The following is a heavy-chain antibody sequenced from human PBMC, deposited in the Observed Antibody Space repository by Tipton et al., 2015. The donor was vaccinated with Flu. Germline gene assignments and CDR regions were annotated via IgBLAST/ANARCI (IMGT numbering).Heavy chain of an antibody. CDR3: ARLAYGSGTYFFDY. J-gene: IGHJ4*02. D-gene: IGHD3-10*01. CDR2: IFYSGST. Sequence: TLSLTCTVSGGSISAYSWSWIRQPPGNALEWIGYIFYSGSTDHNPSLKSRVTILVDTSKNQFSLKLSSLTAADSAVYFCARLAYGSGTYFFDYWGQGTLVTVSS. CDR1: GGSISAYS. V-gene: IGHV4-59*08.